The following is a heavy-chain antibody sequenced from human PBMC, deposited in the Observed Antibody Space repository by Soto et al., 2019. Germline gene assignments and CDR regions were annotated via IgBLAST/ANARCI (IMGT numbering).Heavy chain of an antibody. CDR1: GGSISSGGYS. D-gene: IGHD2-8*01. J-gene: IGHJ3*02. Sequence: SETLSLTCAVSGGSISSGGYSWSWIRQPPGQGLEWIGYIYHSGSTYYNPSLKSRCTISVDRSKNPFSLKLSSVTAADTAVYYCARGQIVLMVYAAFDIWGQGTMVTVSS. CDR2: IYHSGST. V-gene: IGHV4-30-2*01. CDR3: ARGQIVLMVYAAFDI.